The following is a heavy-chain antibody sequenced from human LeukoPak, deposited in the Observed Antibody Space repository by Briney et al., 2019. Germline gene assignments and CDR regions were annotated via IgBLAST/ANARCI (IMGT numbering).Heavy chain of an antibody. D-gene: IGHD2-2*02. V-gene: IGHV4-34*01. J-gene: IGHJ5*02. CDR3: ARELAVVVPAAIGWFDP. CDR2: INHSGST. Sequence: SETLSLTCAVYGGSFSGYYWSWIRQPPGKGLEWIGEINHSGSTNYNPSLKSRVTISVDTSKNQFSLKLSSMTAADTAVYYCARELAVVVPAAIGWFDPWGQGTLVTVSS. CDR1: GGSFSGYY.